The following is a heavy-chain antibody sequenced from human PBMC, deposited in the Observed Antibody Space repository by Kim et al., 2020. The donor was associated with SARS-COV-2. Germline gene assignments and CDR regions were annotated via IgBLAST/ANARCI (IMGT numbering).Heavy chain of an antibody. J-gene: IGHJ4*02. D-gene: IGHD2-15*01. V-gene: IGHV4-39*01. Sequence: SYNPSLRSLLTISVETSKNQFSLKLSSVTAADTAVYYCARSCSGGSCSDYWGQGTLVTVSS. CDR3: ARSCSGGSCSDY.